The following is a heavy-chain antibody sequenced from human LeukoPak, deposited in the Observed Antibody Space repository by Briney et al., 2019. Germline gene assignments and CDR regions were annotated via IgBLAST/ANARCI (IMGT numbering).Heavy chain of an antibody. CDR2: VSGNGAGT. D-gene: IGHD6-6*01. CDR1: RFTFSSYA. V-gene: IGHV3-23*01. CDR3: ARDLAAARLDF. Sequence: PGGSLRLSCAASRFTFSSYAMSWVRQAPGKGLEWVSGVSGNGAGTYYVDSVKGRFTISRDNSKNMLYLQMNSLRAEDTGVYYCARDLAAARLDFRGQGTLVTVSS. J-gene: IGHJ4*02.